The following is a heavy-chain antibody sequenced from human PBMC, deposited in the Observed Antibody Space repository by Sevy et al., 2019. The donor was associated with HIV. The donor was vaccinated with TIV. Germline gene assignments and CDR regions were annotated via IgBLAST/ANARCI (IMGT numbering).Heavy chain of an antibody. D-gene: IGHD4-4*01. CDR3: ARDLPPSATTVPHFDC. J-gene: IGHJ4*02. V-gene: IGHV3-48*03. CDR2: ISNSGTAM. Sequence: GGSLRLSCAASGFTFSSYEMNWVRQAPGKGLEWVSYISNSGTAMYYSDSVRGRFTISRDNARRSLYLQMNSLRAEDTAVYYGARDLPPSATTVPHFDCWGQGALVTVSS. CDR1: GFTFSSYE.